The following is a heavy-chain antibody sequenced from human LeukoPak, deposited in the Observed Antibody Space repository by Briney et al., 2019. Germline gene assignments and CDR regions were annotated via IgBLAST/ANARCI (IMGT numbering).Heavy chain of an antibody. V-gene: IGHV3-23*01. D-gene: IGHD1-1*01. CDR2: ISGSGGST. CDR3: AKGVTTGTTLIGVDY. Sequence: GASLRRSCAASGFTFSSYAMSWVRQAPGKGLEWVSAISGSGGSTYYADSVKGRFTISRDNSKNTLYLQMNSLRAEDTAVYYCAKGVTTGTTLIGVDYWGQGTLVTVSS. CDR1: GFTFSSYA. J-gene: IGHJ4*02.